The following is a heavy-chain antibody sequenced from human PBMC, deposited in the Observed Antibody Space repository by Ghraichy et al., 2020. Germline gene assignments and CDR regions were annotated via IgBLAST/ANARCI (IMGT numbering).Heavy chain of an antibody. CDR3: ARGYYYDSSGSSAYFDY. CDR2: IYYSGST. D-gene: IGHD3-22*01. Sequence: SETLSLTCTVSGGSISSSSYYWGWLRQPPGKGLEWNGSIYYSGSTYYNSSLKSRVTISVDTSKNQFPLKLSSVTAADTAVYYCARGYYYDSSGSSAYFDYWGQGTLVTVSS. V-gene: IGHV4-39*01. CDR1: GGSISSSSYY. J-gene: IGHJ4*02.